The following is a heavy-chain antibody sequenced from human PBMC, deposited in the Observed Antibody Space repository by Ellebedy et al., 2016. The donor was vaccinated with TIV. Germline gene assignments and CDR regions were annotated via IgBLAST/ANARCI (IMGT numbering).Heavy chain of an antibody. CDR2: IFPSGTVT. D-gene: IGHD6-19*01. Sequence: ASVKVSXKASGYAVSTYFMHWVRQAPGQGLEWMGVIFPSGTVTNYAQKFQGRVTMTRDTSTSTFYMDLSSLRSEDTALYYCAREPAGTGRFDPWGQGTLVTVTS. CDR3: AREPAGTGRFDP. J-gene: IGHJ5*02. V-gene: IGHV1-46*01. CDR1: GYAVSTYF.